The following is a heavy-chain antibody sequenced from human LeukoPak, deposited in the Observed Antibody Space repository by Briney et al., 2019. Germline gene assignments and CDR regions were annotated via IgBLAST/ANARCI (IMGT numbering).Heavy chain of an antibody. CDR1: GFTFSSYS. CDR3: AREGGTDIWFGEGPGDY. J-gene: IGHJ4*02. V-gene: IGHV3-21*01. Sequence: GGSLRLSCAASGFTFSSYSMNWVRQAPGKGLEWVSSISSSSSYIYYADSVKGRFTISRDNAKNSLYLQMNSLRAEDTAVYYCAREGGTDIWFGEGPGDYWGQGTLVTVSS. CDR2: ISSSSSYI. D-gene: IGHD3-10*01.